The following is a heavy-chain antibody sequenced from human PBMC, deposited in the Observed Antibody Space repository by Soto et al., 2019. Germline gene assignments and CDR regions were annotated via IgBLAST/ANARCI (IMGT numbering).Heavy chain of an antibody. J-gene: IGHJ5*02. Sequence: SETLSLTCTVSGGSISSYYLSWIRQPPGKGLEWIGYIYYSGSTNYNPSLKSRVTISVDTSKNQFSLKLSSVTAADTAVYYCARGYPQFDPWGQGTLVTVSS. CDR3: ARGYPQFDP. CDR2: IYYSGST. V-gene: IGHV4-59*01. D-gene: IGHD1-1*01. CDR1: GGSISSYY.